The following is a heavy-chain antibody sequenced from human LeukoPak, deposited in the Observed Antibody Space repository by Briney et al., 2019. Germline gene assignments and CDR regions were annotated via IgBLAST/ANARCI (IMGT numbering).Heavy chain of an antibody. CDR3: ARDRGIATARGVPSWFDP. CDR1: GGSINSDTYY. V-gene: IGHV4-61*02. CDR2: IYTTGSP. Sequence: SETLSLTCTVSGGSINSDTYYWTWIRQPAGQGLEWIGRIYTTGSPSYNPSLKSRVTISIDTSKNQFSLKLNSVSAADTAVYYCARDRGIATARGVPSWFDPWGQGTLVTVSS. J-gene: IGHJ5*02. D-gene: IGHD3-10*01.